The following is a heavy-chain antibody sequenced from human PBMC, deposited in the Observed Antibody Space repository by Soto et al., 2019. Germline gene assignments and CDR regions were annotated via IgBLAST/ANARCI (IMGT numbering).Heavy chain of an antibody. D-gene: IGHD5-12*01. CDR2: ISYDGSNK. CDR1: GFTFSSYG. Sequence: QVQLVESGGGVVQPGRSLRLSCAASGFTFSSYGMHWVRQAPGKGLEWVAVISYDGSNKYYADSVKGRFTISRDNSKNTLYLQMNSLRAEDTAVYYCAKVVATLRGYYYYGMDVWGQGTTVTVSS. V-gene: IGHV3-30*18. J-gene: IGHJ6*02. CDR3: AKVVATLRGYYYYGMDV.